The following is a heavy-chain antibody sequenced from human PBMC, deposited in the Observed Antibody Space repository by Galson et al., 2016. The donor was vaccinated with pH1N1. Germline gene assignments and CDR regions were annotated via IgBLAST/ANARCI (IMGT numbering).Heavy chain of an antibody. CDR3: VRAIGSRSAY. CDR1: GFTFSNYW. D-gene: IGHD3-16*02. J-gene: IGHJ4*02. V-gene: IGHV3-7*01. Sequence: SLRLSCAASGFTFSNYWLHWVRQVPGKGLEWVANIKEDGSETYYVDSVRGRFTISRDNAKNSLYLQMNSLRDDDTALYYCVRAIGSRSAYWGQGTLVTVSS. CDR2: IKEDGSET.